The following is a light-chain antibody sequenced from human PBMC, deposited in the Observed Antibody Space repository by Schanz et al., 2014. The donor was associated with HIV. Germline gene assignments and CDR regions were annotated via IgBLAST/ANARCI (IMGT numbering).Light chain of an antibody. J-gene: IGLJ3*02. CDR2: SSN. V-gene: IGLV1-44*01. Sequence: QSVLTQPPSASGTPGQRVTISCSGSSSNIGGNTVNWYRQLPGTAPKLLIYSSNQRPSGVPDRFSGSKSGTSASLALSGLQSEDEADYYCAAWDDSLDGVVFGGGTKLTVL. CDR3: AAWDDSLDGVV. CDR1: SSNIGGNT.